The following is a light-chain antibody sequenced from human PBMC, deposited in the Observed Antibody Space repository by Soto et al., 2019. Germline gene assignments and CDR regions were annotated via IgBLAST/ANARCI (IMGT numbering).Light chain of an antibody. V-gene: IGKV1-12*01. CDR1: QAIDSW. CDR2: TGS. CDR3: QQTSQTPKT. J-gene: IGKJ5*01. Sequence: DIQMTQSPSSVSASVGDRVTITCRASQAIDSWLAWYQQKPGEAPKLLIFTGSSLHSGVPSRFSGTGSGTDFTLTISSLQPEDFATYYCQQTSQTPKTFGQGTRLEIK.